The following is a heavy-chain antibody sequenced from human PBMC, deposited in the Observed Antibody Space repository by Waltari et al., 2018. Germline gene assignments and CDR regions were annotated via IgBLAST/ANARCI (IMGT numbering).Heavy chain of an antibody. D-gene: IGHD3-3*01. CDR1: GGSFSGYY. J-gene: IGHJ4*02. CDR2: INHSGST. V-gene: IGHV4-34*01. CDR3: ARHMPYYDSIYYFDY. Sequence: QVQLQQWGAGLLKPSETLSLTCAVYGGSFSGYYWSWIRQPPGKGLEWIGEINHSGSTNYNPSLKSRVTISVDTSKNQFSLKLSSVTAADTAVYYCARHMPYYDSIYYFDYWGQGTLVTVSS.